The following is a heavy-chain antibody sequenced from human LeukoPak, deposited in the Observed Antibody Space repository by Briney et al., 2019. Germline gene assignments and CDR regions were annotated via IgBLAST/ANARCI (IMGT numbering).Heavy chain of an antibody. V-gene: IGHV3-74*01. J-gene: IGHJ4*02. CDR1: GFTFTSYW. D-gene: IGHD2-8*01. CDR2: INGDVTHA. CDR3: ARAAANGASFYGL. Sequence: PGGSLRLSCAASGFTFTSYWMHWVRQAPGKGLMWVSRINGDVTHADYAESAKGRFTTSRDNAKSTVYLQMNSLRAEDTAVYYCARAAANGASFYGLWGQGTLVTVSS.